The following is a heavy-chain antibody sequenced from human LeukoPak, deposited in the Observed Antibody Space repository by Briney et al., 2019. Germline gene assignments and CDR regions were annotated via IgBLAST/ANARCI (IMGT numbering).Heavy chain of an antibody. V-gene: IGHV4-4*07. J-gene: IGHJ4*02. CDR2: IYTSGST. Sequence: SETLSLTCTVSGGAIGTYHWSWIRQPAGKGLEWIGRIYTSGSTNYNPSLKSRVTMSVDTSKNQFSLNLSSVTAADTAVYFCARGSRRSYFDYWGSGALVLVSS. CDR1: GGAIGTYH. CDR3: ARGSRRSYFDY.